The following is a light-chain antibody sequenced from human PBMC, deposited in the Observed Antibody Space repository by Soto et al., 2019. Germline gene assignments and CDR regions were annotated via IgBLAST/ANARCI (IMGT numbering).Light chain of an antibody. Sequence: QSVLTQAAYVSGSPGQAINISYTGTSSDVGGYNYVSWYQHHPGKAPKLIIYDVSNRPSGVSNPFSGSKSGNTASLTISGLQPEDEADYYCSSYTTSNTRQIVFGTGTKVTVL. CDR1: SSDVGGYNY. CDR2: DVS. CDR3: SSYTTSNTRQIV. V-gene: IGLV2-14*03. J-gene: IGLJ1*01.